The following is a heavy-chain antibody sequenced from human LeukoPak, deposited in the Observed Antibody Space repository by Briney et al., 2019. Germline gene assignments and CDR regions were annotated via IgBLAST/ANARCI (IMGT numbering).Heavy chain of an antibody. CDR3: ATGGDLYCTTANCLPFDY. J-gene: IGHJ4*02. CDR1: GITFDSYW. Sequence: PGGSLRLSCAASGITFDSYWMSWVRQAPGKGLEGVANIQQNGGGKHYVDSVKGRFTISRDSAKNSLYLQMDNLRAEDTAVYYCATGGDLYCTTANCLPFDYWGQGTLVTVSS. D-gene: IGHD2-8*01. CDR2: IQQNGGGK. V-gene: IGHV3-7*01.